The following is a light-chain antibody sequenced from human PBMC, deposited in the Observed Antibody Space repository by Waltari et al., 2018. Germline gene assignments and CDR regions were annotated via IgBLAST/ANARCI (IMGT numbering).Light chain of an antibody. CDR3: QQYRNYSPLT. J-gene: IGKJ4*01. Sequence: DFQLTQSPSTLSASVGDRVTITCRASESISSYLAWYQQKPGKAPKLLIYNAFTLESGVPSRFSGGRSGADFTLTISSLQPDDFATYYCQQYRNYSPLTFGGGTRVEIE. CDR2: NAF. CDR1: ESISSY. V-gene: IGKV1-5*03.